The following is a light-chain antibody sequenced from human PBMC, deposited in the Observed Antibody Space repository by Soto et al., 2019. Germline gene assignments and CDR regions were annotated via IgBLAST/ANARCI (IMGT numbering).Light chain of an antibody. V-gene: IGLV2-23*02. Sequence: QALPAPPASLSGSPGQSITLSCPGTNRDVGTYNLVSWYQQYPGKAPKLLIYEVSQWPSGISDRFSGSKSGNTASLTISGLQAEDEADYYCCSYAGSSWGYVFGTGTKVTVL. CDR2: EVS. J-gene: IGLJ1*01. CDR1: NRDVGTYNL. CDR3: CSYAGSSWGYV.